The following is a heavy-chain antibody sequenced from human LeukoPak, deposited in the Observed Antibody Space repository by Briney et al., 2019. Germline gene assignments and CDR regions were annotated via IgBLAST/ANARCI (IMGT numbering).Heavy chain of an antibody. CDR3: ARDNVRWQHRTAFDI. Sequence: SETLSLTCTVSGGSISSYYWSWIRQPPGKGLEWIGYIYYSGSTNYNPSLKSRVTISVDTSKNQFSLKVSSVTAADTAVYYCARDNVRWQHRTAFDIWGQGTMVTVSS. CDR1: GGSISSYY. CDR2: IYYSGST. J-gene: IGHJ3*02. D-gene: IGHD4-23*01. V-gene: IGHV4-59*01.